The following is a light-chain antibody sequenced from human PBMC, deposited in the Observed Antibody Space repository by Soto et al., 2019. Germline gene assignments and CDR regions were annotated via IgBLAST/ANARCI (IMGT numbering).Light chain of an antibody. Sequence: EIVMTQSPATLSVSPGQRITLSYRASQTLSSNLAWYQQKSGQAPRLLIYGASTRATGIPGRFSGSGSGREFTLTISSLQSEDFAVYYCQQCNVWPYTFGQGTKLEIK. CDR1: QTLSSN. V-gene: IGKV3-15*01. CDR2: GAS. CDR3: QQCNVWPYT. J-gene: IGKJ2*01.